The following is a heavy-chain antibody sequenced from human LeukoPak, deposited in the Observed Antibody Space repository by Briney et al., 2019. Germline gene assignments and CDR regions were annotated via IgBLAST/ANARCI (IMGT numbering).Heavy chain of an antibody. Sequence: PGGTLRLSCAASGFTFSNYAMSWVRQAPGKGLEWVSGSGGVGTTYYVDSVKGRFTISRDNAKNSLYLQMNSLRAEDTAVYYCARVEASGYDYGAFDYWGQGTLVTVSS. J-gene: IGHJ4*02. CDR3: ARVEASGYDYGAFDY. D-gene: IGHD5-12*01. CDR2: SGGVGTT. CDR1: GFTFSNYA. V-gene: IGHV3-23*01.